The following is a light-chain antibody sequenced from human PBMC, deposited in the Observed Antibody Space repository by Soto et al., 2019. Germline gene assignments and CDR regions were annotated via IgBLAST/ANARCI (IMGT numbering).Light chain of an antibody. CDR1: QSVSSY. Sequence: EIVLTQSPATLSLSPGERATLSCRASQSVSSYLAWYQQKPGQAPRLLIYDASNRATGIPARFSGSGSGTEFTLTISSLEPEDSAVYYCQQRNNWPPSYTFGQGTKLEIK. J-gene: IGKJ2*01. CDR3: QQRNNWPPSYT. V-gene: IGKV3-11*01. CDR2: DAS.